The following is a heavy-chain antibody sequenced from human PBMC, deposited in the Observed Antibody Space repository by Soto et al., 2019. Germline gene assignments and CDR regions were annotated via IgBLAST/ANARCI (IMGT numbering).Heavy chain of an antibody. Sequence: SETLSLTCTVSGGSISSGDYYWSWIRQPPGKGLEWIGYIYYSGSTNYNPSLKSRVTISVDTSKNQFSLKLSSVTAADTAVYYCAIRGTYCGGDCYAFDIWGQGTMVTVSS. J-gene: IGHJ3*02. D-gene: IGHD2-21*02. CDR1: GGSISSGDYY. CDR2: IYYSGST. V-gene: IGHV4-61*08. CDR3: AIRGTYCGGDCYAFDI.